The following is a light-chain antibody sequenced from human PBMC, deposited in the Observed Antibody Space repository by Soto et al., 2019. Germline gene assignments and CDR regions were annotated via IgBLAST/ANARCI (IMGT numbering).Light chain of an antibody. CDR3: QQYNEWPLT. V-gene: IGKV3-15*01. Sequence: TQSPATLRVSPGERATLSCRASQRVKDNVAWYQHKAGQAPRLLMYGTSIMSTGIPARFSGSGSETEFTLTIGSLQSEDFAVYYCQQYNEWPLTSAGRAKVDI. J-gene: IGKJ4*01. CDR1: QRVKDN. CDR2: GTS.